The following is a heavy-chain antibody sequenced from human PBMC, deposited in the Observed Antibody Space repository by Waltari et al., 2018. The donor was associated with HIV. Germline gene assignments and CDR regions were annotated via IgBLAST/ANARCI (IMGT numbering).Heavy chain of an antibody. J-gene: IGHJ6*02. CDR1: GGSFSGYY. V-gene: IGHV4-34*01. Sequence: QVQLQQWGAGLLKPSETLSLTCAVYGGSFSGYYWSWIRQPPGKGLEWIGEINHSGSTHYNPSLKRRVTISVDTSTNQFSLKLSSVTAADTAVYYCARRSCSSTSCYARARGGMDVWGQGTTVTVSS. D-gene: IGHD2-2*01. CDR3: ARRSCSSTSCYARARGGMDV. CDR2: INHSGST.